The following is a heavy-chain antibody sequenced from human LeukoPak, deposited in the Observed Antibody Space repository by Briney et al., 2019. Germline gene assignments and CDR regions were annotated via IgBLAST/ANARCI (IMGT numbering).Heavy chain of an antibody. J-gene: IGHJ4*02. Sequence: GASVKVSCKASGYTFTGYYMHWVRQAPGQGLEWMGRINPNSGGTNYAQKFQGRVTMTRDTSISTAYMVLSRLRSDDTAVYYCARGRVNSGWFPGDYWGQGTLVTVSS. D-gene: IGHD6-19*01. CDR2: INPNSGGT. V-gene: IGHV1-2*06. CDR3: ARGRVNSGWFPGDY. CDR1: GYTFTGYY.